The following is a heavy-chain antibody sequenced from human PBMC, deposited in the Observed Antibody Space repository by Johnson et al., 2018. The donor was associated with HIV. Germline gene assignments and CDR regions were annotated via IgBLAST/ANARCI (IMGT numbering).Heavy chain of an antibody. V-gene: IGHV3-20*04. CDR2: INGNGGST. Sequence: VESGGGVVRPGGSLRLSCAASGFTFDDYGMSWVRQAPRKGLEWVSGINGNGGSTGYADSVKGRFTISRDNAKNTLYLQMNSLRAEDTAVYYCASFWATGAFDIWGQGTMVTVSS. CDR1: GFTFDDYG. J-gene: IGHJ3*02. CDR3: ASFWATGAFDI. D-gene: IGHD3-10*01.